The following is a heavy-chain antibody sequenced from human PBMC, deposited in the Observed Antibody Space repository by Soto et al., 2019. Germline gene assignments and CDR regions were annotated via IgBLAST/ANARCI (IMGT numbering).Heavy chain of an antibody. CDR2: ISGSGGST. Sequence: PGGSLRLSCAASGFTFSSYGMHWVRQAPGKGLEWVSAISGSGGSTYYADSVKGRFTISRDNSKNTLYLQMNSLRAEDTAVYYCAKDPRLSSTSCPWGQGTLVTVSS. D-gene: IGHD2-2*01. CDR3: AKDPRLSSTSCP. V-gene: IGHV3-23*01. CDR1: GFTFSSYG. J-gene: IGHJ5*02.